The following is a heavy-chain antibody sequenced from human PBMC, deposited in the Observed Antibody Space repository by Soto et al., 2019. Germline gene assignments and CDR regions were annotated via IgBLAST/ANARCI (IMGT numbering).Heavy chain of an antibody. V-gene: IGHV3-30-3*01. CDR3: AREGARIDADVLKNYYYYCGTDA. D-gene: IGHD1-26*01. Sequence: QVQLVESGGGVVQPGRSLRLSCAASGFTFSSYAMHWVRQAPGKGLEWVAVISYDGSNKYYADSVKGRFTISKDNSKTVMYRQTISLKAYDKAVYYCAREGARIDADVLKNYYYYCGTDAWGQGTTVTVSS. CDR1: GFTFSSYA. CDR2: ISYDGSNK. J-gene: IGHJ6*02.